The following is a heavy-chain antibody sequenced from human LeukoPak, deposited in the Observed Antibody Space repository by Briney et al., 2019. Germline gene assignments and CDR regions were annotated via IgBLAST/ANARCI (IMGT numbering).Heavy chain of an antibody. J-gene: IGHJ5*02. V-gene: IGHV4-4*07. CDR1: GGSISSGY. D-gene: IGHD3-3*01. CDR2: IYTSGST. Sequence: SETLSLTCTVSGGSISSGYWSWIRQPAGKGLEWIRRIYTSGSTNYNPSRKSGSTIPVDTSKNPFSLRLSSVTAADTAVYYCERQGRDLFGVVIDNWFDPWGQGTLVTVSS. CDR3: ERQGRDLFGVVIDNWFDP.